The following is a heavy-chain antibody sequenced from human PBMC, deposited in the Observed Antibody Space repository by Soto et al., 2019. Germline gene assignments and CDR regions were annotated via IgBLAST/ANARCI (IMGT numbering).Heavy chain of an antibody. CDR2: ISGSGGNT. CDR3: GYMVRGVIGHDY. Sequence: GGSLRLSCAASGFTFSSYGMHWVRQAPGKGLEWVAAISGSGGNTYYADSVKGRFTISRDNSKNTLYLQMNSLRAEDTAVYYCGYMVRGVIGHDYWGQGTLVTVSS. J-gene: IGHJ4*02. V-gene: IGHV3-23*01. CDR1: GFTFSSYG. D-gene: IGHD3-10*01.